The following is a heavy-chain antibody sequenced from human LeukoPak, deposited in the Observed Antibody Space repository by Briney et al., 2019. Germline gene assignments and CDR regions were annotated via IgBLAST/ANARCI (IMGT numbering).Heavy chain of an antibody. D-gene: IGHD1-26*01. J-gene: IGHJ4*02. CDR3: ASLLTGGSYADY. CDR1: GGTFSSYT. Sequence: SVKVSCKASGGTFSSYTISCVRQAPGQGLEWMGRIIPILGIANYAQKFQGRVTITADKSTSTAYMELSSLRSEDTAVYYCASLLTGGSYADYWGQGTLVTVSS. V-gene: IGHV1-69*02. CDR2: IIPILGIA.